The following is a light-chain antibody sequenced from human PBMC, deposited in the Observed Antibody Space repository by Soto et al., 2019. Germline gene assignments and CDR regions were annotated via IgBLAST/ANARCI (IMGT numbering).Light chain of an antibody. CDR2: DGS. V-gene: IGLV2-23*01. CDR1: SSDVGSYNL. J-gene: IGLJ2*01. Sequence: QSVLTQPASVSGSPGQSITISCTGTSSDVGSYNLVSWYQQHPGKAPKLMIYDGSKRPSGVSNRFSGSKSGNTASLTISGLQAEDEADYYCCSYTSSSIRVFGGGTKLTVL. CDR3: CSYTSSSIRV.